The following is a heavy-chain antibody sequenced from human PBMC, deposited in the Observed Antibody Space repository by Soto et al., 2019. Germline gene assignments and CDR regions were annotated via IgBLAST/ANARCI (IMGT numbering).Heavy chain of an antibody. J-gene: IGHJ4*02. CDR2: IIPISGRT. V-gene: IGHV1-69*01. Sequence: QVQLVQSGAEVKRPGSSVKVSCEASGGTFSSLGFTWVRQAPGQGLEWMGGIIPISGRTTFAPKFLGRVTITADESTRTTYMDLPVLTFDESAIYYCATWGTQGRWLEFADYWGQGTLVTVSS. CDR1: GGTFSSLG. CDR3: ATWGTQGRWLEFADY. D-gene: IGHD5-12*01.